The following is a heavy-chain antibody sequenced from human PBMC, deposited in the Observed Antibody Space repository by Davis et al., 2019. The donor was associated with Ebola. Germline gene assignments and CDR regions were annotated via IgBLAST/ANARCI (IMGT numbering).Heavy chain of an antibody. J-gene: IGHJ6*04. D-gene: IGHD5-18*01. V-gene: IGHV6-1*01. Sequence: PSETLSLTCAISGDSVSSSGAAWIWIRQSPSRGLEWLGRTYYSSKWFNDYAVSLNGRIAINPDTSKNQFSLQLNSVTPEDTALYYCARGWLRGGMDVWGEGTTVTVSS. CDR1: GDSVSSSGAA. CDR3: ARGWLRGGMDV. CDR2: TYYSSKWFN.